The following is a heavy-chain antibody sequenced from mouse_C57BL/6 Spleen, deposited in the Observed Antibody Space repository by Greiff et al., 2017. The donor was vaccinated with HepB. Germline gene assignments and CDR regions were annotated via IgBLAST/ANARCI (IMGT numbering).Heavy chain of an antibody. J-gene: IGHJ2*01. Sequence: EVQLQQSGPGMVKPSQSLSLSCTVSGYSFTSGYVWYFIRHIPGNKLEWMSYLSYSGSTNYNPSLKSRISITHDTSKNHFFLKLNSLTTEDTATYYCARGRGRYGYFDYWGQGTTLTVAS. CDR2: LSYSGST. CDR1: GYSFTSGYV. CDR3: ARGRGRYGYFDY. D-gene: IGHD2-14*01. V-gene: IGHV3-1*01.